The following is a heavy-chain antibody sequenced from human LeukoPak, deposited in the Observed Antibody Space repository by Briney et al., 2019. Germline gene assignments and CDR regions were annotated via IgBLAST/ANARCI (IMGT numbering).Heavy chain of an antibody. CDR3: ARVGIYGDYGRYFDY. J-gene: IGHJ4*02. Sequence: GGSLRLSCAASGFTFDNYGMSWVRLAPGEGLEWVSGINWNGGSIGYAHSVKGRFTISRDNAKNSLYLQMNSLRAEDTALYYCARVGIYGDYGRYFDYWGQGTLVTVSS. CDR1: GFTFDNYG. CDR2: INWNGGSI. D-gene: IGHD4-17*01. V-gene: IGHV3-20*04.